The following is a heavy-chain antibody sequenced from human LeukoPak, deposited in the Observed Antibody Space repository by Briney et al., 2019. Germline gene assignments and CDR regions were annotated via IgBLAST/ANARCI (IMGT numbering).Heavy chain of an antibody. D-gene: IGHD2-2*01. V-gene: IGHV3-23*01. Sequence: PGGSLGLSCAASGFTFSSYAMSWVRQAPGKGLEWVSAISGSGGSTYYADSVKGRFTISRDNSKNTLYLQMNSLRAEDTAVYYCAKPSYQLLAYYFDYWGQGTLVTVSS. CDR2: ISGSGGST. CDR3: AKPSYQLLAYYFDY. J-gene: IGHJ4*02. CDR1: GFTFSSYA.